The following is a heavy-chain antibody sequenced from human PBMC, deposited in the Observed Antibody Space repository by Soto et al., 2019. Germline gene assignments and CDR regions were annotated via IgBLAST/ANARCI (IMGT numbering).Heavy chain of an antibody. D-gene: IGHD2-2*02. J-gene: IGHJ4*02. CDR1: GGTFSGYA. V-gene: IGHV1-69*01. CDR3: ARGSCSSTSCYKEFYFDL. Sequence: QVQLVQSGAEVKKPGSSVKVSCKASGGTFSGYAISWVRQAPGQGLEWMGEIIPMFGTSNYAQKSQGRVTITADESTSTAYMELSSLRSEDTAVYYCARGSCSSTSCYKEFYFDLWRQGTLGTVSS. CDR2: IIPMFGTS.